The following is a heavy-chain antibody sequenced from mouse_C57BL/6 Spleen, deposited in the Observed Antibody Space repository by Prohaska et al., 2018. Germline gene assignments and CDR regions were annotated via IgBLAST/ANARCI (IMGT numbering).Heavy chain of an antibody. CDR1: C. CDR3: AGDYGSRFAY. D-gene: IGHD1-1*01. V-gene: IGHV1-53*01. J-gene: IGHJ3*01. Sequence: CLHWVKQRPGQGLEWIGNINPSNGGTNYNEKFKSKATLTVDKSSSTAYMQLSSLTSEDSAVYYWAGDYGSRFAYWGQGTLVTVSA. CDR2: INPSNGGT.